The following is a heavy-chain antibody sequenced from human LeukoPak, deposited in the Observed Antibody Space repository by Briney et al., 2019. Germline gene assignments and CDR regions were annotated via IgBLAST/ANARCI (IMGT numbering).Heavy chain of an antibody. CDR2: IYSGGST. CDR3: ARDTSGYMDH. CDR1: GFTVSSNY. Sequence: GGSLRLSCAASGFTVSSNYMSWVRQAPGKGLEWVSVIYSGGSTYYADSVKGRFTISRDNSKNTLYLQMNSLRAEDTAVFYCARDTSGYMDHWGQGTLVTVSS. J-gene: IGHJ4*02. V-gene: IGHV3-53*01. D-gene: IGHD5-12*01.